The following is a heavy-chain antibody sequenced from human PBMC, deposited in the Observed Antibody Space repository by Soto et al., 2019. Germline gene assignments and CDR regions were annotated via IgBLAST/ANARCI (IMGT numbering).Heavy chain of an antibody. Sequence: QVQLVQSGAEVKKPGASVKVSCKASGYTFTSYGISWVRQAPGQGLEWMGWINDYNANTNYAQMLQGRVTMTTDTSTSKAYIALRIGRSDDTAGYYCARDPVAGTYFDYWGQGTLVTVSS. CDR2: INDYNANT. CDR1: GYTFTSYG. D-gene: IGHD6-19*01. V-gene: IGHV1-18*01. CDR3: ARDPVAGTYFDY. J-gene: IGHJ4*02.